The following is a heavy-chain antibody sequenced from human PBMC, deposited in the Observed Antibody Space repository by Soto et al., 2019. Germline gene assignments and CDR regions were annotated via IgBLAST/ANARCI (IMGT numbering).Heavy chain of an antibody. Sequence: GASVKVSCKASGYTFTSYAMHWVRQAPGQRLEWMGWINAGNGNTKYSQKFQGRVTITRDTSASTAYMELSSLRSEDTAVYYCARDPDNWNPSYNWFDPWGQGTLVNVSS. D-gene: IGHD1-20*01. CDR3: ARDPDNWNPSYNWFDP. V-gene: IGHV1-3*01. CDR2: INAGNGNT. CDR1: GYTFTSYA. J-gene: IGHJ5*02.